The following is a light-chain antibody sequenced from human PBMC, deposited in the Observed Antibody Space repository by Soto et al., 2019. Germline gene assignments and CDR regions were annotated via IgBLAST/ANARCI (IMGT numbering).Light chain of an antibody. CDR1: SSDVGSYNL. V-gene: IGLV2-23*01. J-gene: IGLJ2*01. CDR3: CSYAGDVV. Sequence: QSALTQPASVSGSPGQSITISCTGTSSDVGSYNLVSWYQQHPGKAPKLMIYEGSKRPSGVSNRFSGSKSGNTASLTISGHQDEDEADYYCCSYAGDVVFGGGTKLTVL. CDR2: EGS.